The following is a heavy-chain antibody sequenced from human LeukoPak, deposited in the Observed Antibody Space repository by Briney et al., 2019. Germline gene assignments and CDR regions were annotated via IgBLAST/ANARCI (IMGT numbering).Heavy chain of an antibody. J-gene: IGHJ4*02. CDR3: ARVSHSSGWYPFDY. CDR1: GYTLTELS. D-gene: IGHD6-19*01. CDR2: FDPEDGET. V-gene: IGHV1-24*01. Sequence: ASVKVSCKVSGYTLTELSMHWVRQAPGKGLEWMGGFDPEDGETIYAQKFQGRVTMTEDTSTDTAYMELSSLRSEDTAVYYCARVSHSSGWYPFDYWGQGTLVTVSS.